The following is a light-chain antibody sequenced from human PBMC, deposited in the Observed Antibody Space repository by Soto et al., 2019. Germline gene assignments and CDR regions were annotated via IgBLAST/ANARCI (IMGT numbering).Light chain of an antibody. CDR1: SSDIGYYNY. CDR3: TSYAGTDVHYV. CDR2: EVS. J-gene: IGLJ1*01. V-gene: IGLV2-8*01. Sequence: QSVLTQPPSASGSPGQSVTISCTGTSSDIGYYNYVSWYQQYPGKAPKLLIYEVSKRPSGVPDRLSGSKSGNTASLTASGLQAADEADYYCTSYAGTDVHYVFGTGTKVTV.